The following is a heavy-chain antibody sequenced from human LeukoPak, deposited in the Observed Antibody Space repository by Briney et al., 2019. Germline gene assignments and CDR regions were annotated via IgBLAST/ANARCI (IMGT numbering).Heavy chain of an antibody. J-gene: IGHJ4*02. V-gene: IGHV3-15*01. D-gene: IGHD2-15*01. CDR3: TTGYFSGDSCYYY. CDR2: IKSKTDGGTT. Sequence: GGSLRISCAASGYTLSNDWMSWVRQAPGKGLEWVGRIKSKTDGGTTDYAAPVKGRFTISRDDPNNTLYLQVNSLKTEDTAVYYCTTGYFSGDSCYYYWGQGTLVTVSS. CDR1: GYTLSNDW.